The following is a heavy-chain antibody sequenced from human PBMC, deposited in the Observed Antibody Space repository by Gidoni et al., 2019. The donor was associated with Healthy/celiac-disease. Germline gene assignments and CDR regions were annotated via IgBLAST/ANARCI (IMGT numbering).Heavy chain of an antibody. J-gene: IGHJ4*02. V-gene: IGHV4-34*01. CDR2: IDHSGST. CDR3: ARGKGSAEFDY. Sequence: QVQLQQWGAGLLKPSETLPLTCAVYGWSFSGYYWSWTRQPPGKGLEWIREIDHSGSTKYNPSLKSRVSISVDTSKDQFSLKRSSVTAADTAVYYCARGKGSAEFDYWGQGTLVTVSS. CDR1: GWSFSGYY.